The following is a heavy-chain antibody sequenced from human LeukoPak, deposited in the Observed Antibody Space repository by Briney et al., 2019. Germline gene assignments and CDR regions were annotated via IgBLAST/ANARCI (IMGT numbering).Heavy chain of an antibody. Sequence: SETLSLTCAVSGYSISSGYYWGWIRQPPGKGLEWIGIIYHSGSTYYNPSLKSRVTISVDTSKNQFSLKLSSVTAADTAVYYCAKTYYCDSSGYNWFDPWGQGTLVTVSS. D-gene: IGHD3-22*01. CDR1: GYSISSGYY. CDR3: AKTYYCDSSGYNWFDP. CDR2: IYHSGST. J-gene: IGHJ5*02. V-gene: IGHV4-38-2*01.